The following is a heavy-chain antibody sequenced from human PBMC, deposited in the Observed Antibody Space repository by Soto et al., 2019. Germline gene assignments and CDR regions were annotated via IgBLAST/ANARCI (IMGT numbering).Heavy chain of an antibody. Sequence: SETLSLTCTVSGGSISSGIYYWTWIRQHPGKGPEWIGYIYYSGSTYYNPSLKSRITMSIDTSKNQFYLNLSSVTAADTAVYYCARDLGSGSYYNWFDPWGQGTLVTVSS. CDR3: ARDLGSGSYYNWFDP. D-gene: IGHD3-10*01. V-gene: IGHV4-31*03. CDR1: GGSISSGIYY. CDR2: IYYSGST. J-gene: IGHJ5*02.